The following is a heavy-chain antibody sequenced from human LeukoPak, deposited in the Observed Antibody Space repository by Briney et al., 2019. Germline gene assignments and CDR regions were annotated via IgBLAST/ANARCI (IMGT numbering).Heavy chain of an antibody. CDR3: AKDLPAYYYDSSPCYYYGMDV. CDR2: ISGSGGST. Sequence: GGSLSLSCAASGFTFSSYAMSWVRQAPGKGLEWVSAISGSGGSTYYADSVKGRFTISRDNSKNTLYLQMNSLRAEDTAVYYCAKDLPAYYYDSSPCYYYGMDVWGQGTTVTVSS. J-gene: IGHJ6*02. V-gene: IGHV3-23*01. CDR1: GFTFSSYA. D-gene: IGHD3-22*01.